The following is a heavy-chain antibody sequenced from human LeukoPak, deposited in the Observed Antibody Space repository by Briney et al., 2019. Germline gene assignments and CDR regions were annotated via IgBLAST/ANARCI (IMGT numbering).Heavy chain of an antibody. J-gene: IGHJ6*02. CDR2: ISSSSSYR. CDR1: GFTFSSYA. Sequence: GGSLRLSCAASGFTFSSYAMHWVRQAPGKGLEWVSSISSSSSYRYYADSLKGRFTISRDNAKDSLYLQMNTLRAEDTAVYYCAREAQYNSGWYDYYYGMDVWGQGTTVTVSS. D-gene: IGHD6-19*01. V-gene: IGHV3-21*01. CDR3: AREAQYNSGWYDYYYGMDV.